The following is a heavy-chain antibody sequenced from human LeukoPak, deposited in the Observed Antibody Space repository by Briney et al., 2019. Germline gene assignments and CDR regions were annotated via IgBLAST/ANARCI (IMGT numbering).Heavy chain of an antibody. CDR2: ISGSGGST. J-gene: IGHJ4*02. V-gene: IGHV3-23*01. D-gene: IGHD6-19*01. Sequence: PGGSLRLSCAASGSTFSSYAMSWVRQAPGKGLEWVSAISGSGGSTYYADSVKGRFTISRDNSKNTLYLQMNSLRAEDTAVYYCAKHSSGWYYFDYWGQGTLATVSS. CDR3: AKHSSGWYYFDY. CDR1: GSTFSSYA.